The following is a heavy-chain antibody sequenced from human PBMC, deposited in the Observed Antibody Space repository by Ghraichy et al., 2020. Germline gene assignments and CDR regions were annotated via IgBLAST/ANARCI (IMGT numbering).Heavy chain of an antibody. CDR1: GASIRSTNW. V-gene: IGHV4-4*02. J-gene: IGHJ4*02. D-gene: IGHD3-10*01. CDR3: ARVSSGTFGAIEH. CDR2: IYHTGTT. Sequence: SETPSLTCAVSGASIRSTNWWSWVRQPPGKGLEWIGEIYHTGTTNYNPSLKSRVTISTDESKNQFSLKVTSVTAADTAVYYCARVSSGTFGAIEHWGQGTLITVSS.